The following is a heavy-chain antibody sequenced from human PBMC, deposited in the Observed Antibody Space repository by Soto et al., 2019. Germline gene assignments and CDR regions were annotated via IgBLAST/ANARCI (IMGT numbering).Heavy chain of an antibody. Sequence: SETLSLTCTVSGGSISSGYYHWSWVRQLPGKGLEWIGYIRVSGYTQYNPSLQSRLTISVDASNNQFSLRLTSVTAADTAVYYCATYAEAAGGTGSWGQGTLVTSPQ. D-gene: IGHD6-13*01. J-gene: IGHJ4*02. CDR3: ATYAEAAGGTGS. CDR2: IRVSGYT. CDR1: GGSISSGYYH. V-gene: IGHV4-31*03.